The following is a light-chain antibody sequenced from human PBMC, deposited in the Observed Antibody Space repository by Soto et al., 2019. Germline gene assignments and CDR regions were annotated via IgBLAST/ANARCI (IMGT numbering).Light chain of an antibody. V-gene: IGKV3-15*01. CDR1: QSVSGN. CDR3: QQYNNWWT. Sequence: EIVMTQAPATRALSPGQRASLSCRASQSVSGNLAWYQQKPGQAPSRLIYGASTRATGIPARLSGSGSGTEFTLTISSLQSEDFAVYYCQQYNNWWTFGQGTKVDIK. CDR2: GAS. J-gene: IGKJ1*01.